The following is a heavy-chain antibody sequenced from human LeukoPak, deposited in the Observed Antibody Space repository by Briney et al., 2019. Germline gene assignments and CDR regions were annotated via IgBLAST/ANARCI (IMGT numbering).Heavy chain of an antibody. CDR2: ISAYNGNT. J-gene: IGHJ4*02. D-gene: IGHD6-13*01. CDR3: AKDYFRRGIAAAGTIWFDY. V-gene: IGHV1-18*01. Sequence: GASVKVSCKASGYTFTSYGISWVRQAPGQGLEWMGWISAYNGNTNYAQKLQGRVTMTTDTSTSTAYMELRSLRSDDTAVYYCAKDYFRRGIAAAGTIWFDYWGQGTLVTVSS. CDR1: GYTFTSYG.